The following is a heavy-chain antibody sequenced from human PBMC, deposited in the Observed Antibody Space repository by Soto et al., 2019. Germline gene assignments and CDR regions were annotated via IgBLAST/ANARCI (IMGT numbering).Heavy chain of an antibody. CDR1: GYTFTSYY. J-gene: IGHJ2*01. V-gene: IGHV1-46*01. D-gene: IGHD4-17*01. Sequence: ASVKVSCKAPGYTFTSYYMHWVRRAPGQGLEWMGIINPSGGSTSYAQKFQGRVTMTRDTSTSTVYMEPSSLRSEDTAVYYCARATHGDYDWYFDLWGRGTLVTVSS. CDR2: INPSGGST. CDR3: ARATHGDYDWYFDL.